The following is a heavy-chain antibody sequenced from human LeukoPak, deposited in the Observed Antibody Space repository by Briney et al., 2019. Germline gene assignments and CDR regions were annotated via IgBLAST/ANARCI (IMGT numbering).Heavy chain of an antibody. D-gene: IGHD6-13*01. CDR3: ARGQLSSSSFDY. J-gene: IGHJ4*02. Sequence: GASVKVSCKASGYTFTSYFMHWMRQAPGQGLEWMGIINPSGGSTTYAQKFQGRVTMTRDTSTSTVYMELNSLRSEDTALYYCARGQLSSSSFDYWGQRTLVTVSS. CDR1: GYTFTSYF. V-gene: IGHV1-46*01. CDR2: INPSGGST.